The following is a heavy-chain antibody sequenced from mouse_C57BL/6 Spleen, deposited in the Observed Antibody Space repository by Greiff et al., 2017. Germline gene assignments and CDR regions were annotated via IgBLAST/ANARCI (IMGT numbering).Heavy chain of an antibody. CDR2: IWSGGST. CDR1: GFSLTSYG. D-gene: IGHD1-1*01. V-gene: IGHV2-2*01. J-gene: IGHJ1*03. CDR3: ARNRITTVVATFYWYFDV. Sequence: VQLVESGPGLVQPSQSLSITCTVSGFSLTSYGVHWVRQSPGKGLEWLGVIWSGGSTDYNAAFISRLSISKDNSKSQVFFKMNSLQADDTAIYYCARNRITTVVATFYWYFDVWGTGTTVTVSS.